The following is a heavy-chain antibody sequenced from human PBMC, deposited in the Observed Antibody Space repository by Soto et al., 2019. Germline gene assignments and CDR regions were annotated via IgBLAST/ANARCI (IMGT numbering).Heavy chain of an antibody. D-gene: IGHD6-13*01. CDR1: GFTFSSYA. Sequence: GGSLRLSCAASGFTFSSYAMSWVRQAPGKGLEWVLAISGSGGSTYYADSVKGRFTISRDNSKNTLYLQMNSLRAEDTAVYYCAKGFGYSSSWYYFDYWGQGTLVTVS. J-gene: IGHJ4*02. V-gene: IGHV3-23*01. CDR2: ISGSGGST. CDR3: AKGFGYSSSWYYFDY.